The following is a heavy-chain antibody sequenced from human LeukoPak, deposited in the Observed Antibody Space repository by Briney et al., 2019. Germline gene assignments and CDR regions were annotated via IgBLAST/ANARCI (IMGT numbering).Heavy chain of an antibody. CDR2: ISSSGSTI. CDR3: ARMGRRGTPCCHY. J-gene: IGHJ4*02. CDR1: GFTFSSYE. Sequence: PGGSLRLSCAASGFTFSSYEMNWVRQAPGKGLEWVSYISSSGSTIYYADSVKGRFTISRDNAKNSLYLQMNSLRAEDTAVYYCARMGRRGTPCCHYWGQGTLVTVSS. D-gene: IGHD1-1*01. V-gene: IGHV3-48*03.